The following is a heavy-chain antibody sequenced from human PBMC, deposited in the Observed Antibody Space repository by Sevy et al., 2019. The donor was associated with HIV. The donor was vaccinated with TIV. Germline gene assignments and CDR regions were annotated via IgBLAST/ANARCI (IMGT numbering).Heavy chain of an antibody. CDR3: TTDTGISDYDFWSGRDDTFDN. CDR1: GFTFSNAW. J-gene: IGHJ3*02. V-gene: IGHV3-15*01. CDR2: IKSKTDGGTT. D-gene: IGHD3-3*01. Sequence: GGSLRLSCAASGFTFSNAWMSWVRQAPGKGLEWVGRIKSKTDGGTTDYAAPVKGRFTISTDESKKLLYLQMNSLKTDDTAVYYCTTDTGISDYDFWSGRDDTFDNWGQGTMVTVSS.